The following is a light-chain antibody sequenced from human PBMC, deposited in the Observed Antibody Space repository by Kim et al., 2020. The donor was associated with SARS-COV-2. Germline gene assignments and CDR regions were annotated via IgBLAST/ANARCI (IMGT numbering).Light chain of an antibody. CDR3: QSYDSSNHGV. CDR1: SGSIASSY. V-gene: IGLV6-57*01. CDR2: EDN. Sequence: KTVTISCTRSSGSIASSYVQWYQQRPGSSPTTVIYEDNQRPSGVPDRFSGSIDSSSNSASLTISGLKTEDEADYYCQSYDSSNHGVFGGGTQLTVL. J-gene: IGLJ2*01.